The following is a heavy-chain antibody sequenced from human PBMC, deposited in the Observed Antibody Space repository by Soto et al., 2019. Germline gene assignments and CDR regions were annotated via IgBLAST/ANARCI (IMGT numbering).Heavy chain of an antibody. Sequence: PSETLSLTCAVSGDSVSNDNYYWSWIRQPPGNGLEWIGYIYYSGTTNYNSYLKSRLSLSVDMSKNQFSLKLASVTAADTAVYFCARSQRGRTAFTFDYWGQGALVTVSS. J-gene: IGHJ4*02. V-gene: IGHV4-61*01. CDR2: IYYSGTT. D-gene: IGHD3-16*01. CDR1: GDSVSNDNYY. CDR3: ARSQRGRTAFTFDY.